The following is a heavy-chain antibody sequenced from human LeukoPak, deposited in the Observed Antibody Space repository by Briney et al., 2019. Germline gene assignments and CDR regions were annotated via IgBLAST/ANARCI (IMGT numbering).Heavy chain of an antibody. CDR2: IRSSGGGGST. CDR1: GFTFSNYA. V-gene: IGHV3-23*01. D-gene: IGHD3-10*01. CDR3: AKYYYGSGSYPYYYYYYMDV. Sequence: GGSLRLSCEASGFTFSNYAMNWVRQAPGKGLEWVSVIRSSGGGGSTYYADSVKGRFTISRDNSKNTLYLQMNSLRAEDTAVYYCAKYYYGSGSYPYYYYYYMDVWGKGTTVTVSS. J-gene: IGHJ6*03.